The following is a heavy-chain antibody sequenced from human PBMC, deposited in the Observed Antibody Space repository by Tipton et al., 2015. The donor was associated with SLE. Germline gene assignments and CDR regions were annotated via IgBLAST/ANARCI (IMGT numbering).Heavy chain of an antibody. D-gene: IGHD6-19*01. J-gene: IGHJ3*02. Sequence: TLSLTCAVYGGSFSGYYWSWIRQPPGKGLEWIGSIYYSGSTYYNPSLKSRVTISVDTSKNQFSLKLSSVTAADTAVYYCARGAGTYDIWGQGTMVTVSS. CDR1: GGSFSGYY. CDR3: ARGAGTYDI. V-gene: IGHV4-34*01. CDR2: IYYSGST.